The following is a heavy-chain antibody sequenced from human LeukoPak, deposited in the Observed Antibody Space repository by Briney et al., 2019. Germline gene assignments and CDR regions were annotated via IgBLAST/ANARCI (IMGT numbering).Heavy chain of an antibody. CDR3: ARGLPDYYDSSGYYHD. J-gene: IGHJ4*02. CDR1: GFTFSSYA. V-gene: IGHV3-64*01. Sequence: GGSLRLSCAASGFTFSSYAMHWVRQAPGKGLEYVSAISSNGGSTYYANSVKGRFTIPRDNSKNTLYLQMGSLRAEDMAVYYCARGLPDYYDSSGYYHDWGQGTLVTVSS. D-gene: IGHD3-22*01. CDR2: ISSNGGST.